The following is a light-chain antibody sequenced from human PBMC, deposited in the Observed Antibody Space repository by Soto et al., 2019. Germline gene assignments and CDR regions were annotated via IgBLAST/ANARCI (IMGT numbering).Light chain of an antibody. CDR3: QSHDSSLSGSV. CDR1: SSNIGAVYD. Sequence: QSVLTQPPSVSGSPGQSVTISCTWISSNIGAVYDIHWYQQLPGTAPKLLIYGNNNRPSGVPDRFSGSKSGTSASLAITGLQAEDEADYYCQSHDSSLSGSVFGTGTKVTVL. V-gene: IGLV1-40*01. CDR2: GNN. J-gene: IGLJ1*01.